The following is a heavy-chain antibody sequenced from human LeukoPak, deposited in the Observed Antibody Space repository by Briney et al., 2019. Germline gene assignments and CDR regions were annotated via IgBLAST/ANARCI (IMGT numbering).Heavy chain of an antibody. D-gene: IGHD1-26*01. J-gene: IGHJ4*02. CDR1: GFTFSSYS. V-gene: IGHV3-21*01. Sequence: GGSLRLSCAASGFTFSSYSMNWVRQAPGKGLEWVSSISSSSSYIYYADSVKGRFTISRDNAKNSLYLQMNSLRAEDTALYYCARDKAVGATLFDYWGQGTLVTVSS. CDR2: ISSSSSYI. CDR3: ARDKAVGATLFDY.